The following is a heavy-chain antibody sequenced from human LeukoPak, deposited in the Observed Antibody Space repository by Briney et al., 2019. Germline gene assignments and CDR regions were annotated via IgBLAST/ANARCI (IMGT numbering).Heavy chain of an antibody. CDR1: GFTFSSYW. Sequence: GGTLRLSCAASGFTFSSYWMTWVGEAPGKGLEWWANIKQAGSEKYYVDSVKGRFTISRDNAKNSLYLQMNSLRAEDTAVYYCASPRGYGYYFDYWGQGTLVTVSS. CDR2: IKQAGSEK. CDR3: ASPRGYGYYFDY. D-gene: IGHD5-12*01. J-gene: IGHJ4*02. V-gene: IGHV3-7*01.